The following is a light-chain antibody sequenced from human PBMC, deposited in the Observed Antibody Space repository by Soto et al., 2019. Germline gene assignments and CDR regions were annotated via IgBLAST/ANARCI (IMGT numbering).Light chain of an antibody. CDR2: AAS. CDR3: QKCKVAPFT. CDR1: QGIDNH. J-gene: IGKJ4*01. Sequence: DIQMTQSPSSLSASVGDRVTITCRASQGIDNHLAWFQQKPGKAPNLLIYAASTLQSGVPSRFTGSGSGTDFTLTISSLQPEDAAIYYCQKCKVAPFTFGGGTKV. V-gene: IGKV1-27*01.